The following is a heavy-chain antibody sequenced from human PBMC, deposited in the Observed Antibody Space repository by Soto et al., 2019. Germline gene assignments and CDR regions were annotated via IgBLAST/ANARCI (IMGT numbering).Heavy chain of an antibody. D-gene: IGHD2-21*02. CDR3: ARDGGDCGYRLAYYYYIGMDV. V-gene: IGHV1-2*02. J-gene: IGHJ6*02. CDR2: INPNSGGT. CDR1: GYTFTGYY. Sequence: ASVKVSCKASGYTFTGYYMHWVRQAPGQGLEWMGWINPNSGGTEYSQNFQDRITITRDTSASTVYMELSGLRSEDTAVYYCARDGGDCGYRLAYYYYIGMDVWGQGTAVTVSS.